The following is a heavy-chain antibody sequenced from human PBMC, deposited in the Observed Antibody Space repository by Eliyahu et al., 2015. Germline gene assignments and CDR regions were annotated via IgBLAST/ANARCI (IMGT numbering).Heavy chain of an antibody. CDR3: ATFITVAGTAWFDY. J-gene: IGHJ4*02. CDR1: GDSMSNYY. V-gene: IGHV4-59*01. Sequence: QVQLQESGPGLVKPSETLSLTGNVSGDSMSNYYWSWIRQSPGKELEWIGYVYYSGSTTYNPPLKSRVTISIDTSKKQFSLNLRSVTAADTATYYCATFITVAGTAWFDYWGQGTLVTVSP. D-gene: IGHD6-19*01. CDR2: VYYSGST.